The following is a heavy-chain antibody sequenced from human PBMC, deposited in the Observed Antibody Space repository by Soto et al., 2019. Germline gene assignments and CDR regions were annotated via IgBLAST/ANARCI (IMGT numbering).Heavy chain of an antibody. CDR2: INHSGST. CDR3: ARAHYYYYGMDV. CDR1: GGSFSGYY. Sequence: QVQLQQWGAGLLKPSETLSLTCAVYGGSFSGYYWSWIRQPPGKGLEWIGEINHSGSTNYNPSLKRRVTISVDTSKNQFSLKLSSVTAADTAVYYCARAHYYYYGMDVWGQVTTVTVSS. J-gene: IGHJ6*02. V-gene: IGHV4-34*01.